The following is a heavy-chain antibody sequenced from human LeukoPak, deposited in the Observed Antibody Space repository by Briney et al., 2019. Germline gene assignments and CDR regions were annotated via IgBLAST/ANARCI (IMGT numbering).Heavy chain of an antibody. CDR3: VKEGGSATIRYYFDY. CDR1: GFTFSSYA. V-gene: IGHV3-64D*06. Sequence: GRTLRLFCSASGFTFSSYAMHWVRQAPGKGLEYVSALSSNGGSTYYEDSVKGRFTISRDNSKNTLYLQMSSLRAEDTAVYYCVKEGGSATIRYYFDYWGQGTLVTVSS. D-gene: IGHD5-12*01. J-gene: IGHJ4*02. CDR2: LSSNGGST.